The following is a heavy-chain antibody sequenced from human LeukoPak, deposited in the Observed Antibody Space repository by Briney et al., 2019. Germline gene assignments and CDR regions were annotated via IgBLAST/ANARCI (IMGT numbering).Heavy chain of an antibody. J-gene: IGHJ4*02. CDR2: IIPILGIA. CDR3: ARDLHGGATNGFFDY. D-gene: IGHD1-26*01. CDR1: GGTFSSYA. Sequence: SVKVSCKASGGTFSSYAISWVRLAPGQGLEWMGRIIPILGIANYAQKFQGRVTITADKSTSTAYMELSSLRSEDTAVYYCARDLHGGATNGFFDYWGQGTLVTVSS. V-gene: IGHV1-69*04.